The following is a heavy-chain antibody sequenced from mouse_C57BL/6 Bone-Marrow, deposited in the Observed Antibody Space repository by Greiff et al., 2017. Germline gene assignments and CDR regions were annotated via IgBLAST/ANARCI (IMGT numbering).Heavy chain of an antibody. D-gene: IGHD1-1*01. CDR3: AILLLDAMDY. V-gene: IGHV1-54*01. J-gene: IGHJ4*01. CDR2: INPGSGGT. CDR1: GYAFTNYL. Sequence: QVQLQQSGAELVRPGTSVKVSCKASGYAFTNYLIEWVKQRPGQGLEWIGVINPGSGGTNYNEKFKGKATLTVDKSSSTAYMQLSSLTSEDAAVYYCAILLLDAMDYWGQGTSVTVSS.